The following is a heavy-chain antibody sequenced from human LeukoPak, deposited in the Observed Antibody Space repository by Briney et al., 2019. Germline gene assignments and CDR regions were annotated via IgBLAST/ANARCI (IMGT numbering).Heavy chain of an antibody. J-gene: IGHJ4*02. CDR2: SRNKAKSYTT. D-gene: IGHD4/OR15-4a*01. V-gene: IGHV3-72*01. CDR3: ARYLTYPAFFDY. CDR1: GFSFSDHY. Sequence: GGSLRLSCAASGFSFSDHYMAWVRQAPGMGLEWVGRSRNKAKSYTTEYAASVKGRFTISRDDSKNSLYLQMDSLKIEDTAVYYCARYLTYPAFFDYWGQGTLVTVSS.